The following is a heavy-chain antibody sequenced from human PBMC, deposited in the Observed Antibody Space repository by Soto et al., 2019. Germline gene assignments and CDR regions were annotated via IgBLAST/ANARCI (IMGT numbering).Heavy chain of an antibody. D-gene: IGHD2-21*01. CDR3: ARAINSAYDY. V-gene: IGHV3-7*05. J-gene: IGHJ4*02. Sequence: EVQLVESGGGLVQPGESLRLSCAASGLTLSSHWMGWVRQAPGTGLEWVATINQDGTERFYVESMKGRSTISRDTAQNSLYLDVHSLRAEDTALYYCARAINSAYDYWGRGALVTVSS. CDR1: GLTLSSHW. CDR2: INQDGTER.